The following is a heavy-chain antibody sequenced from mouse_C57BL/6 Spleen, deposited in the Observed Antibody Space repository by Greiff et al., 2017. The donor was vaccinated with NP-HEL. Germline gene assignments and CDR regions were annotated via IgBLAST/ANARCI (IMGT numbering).Heavy chain of an antibody. V-gene: IGHV2-2*01. D-gene: IGHD1-2*01. Sequence: QVQLKQSGPGLVQPSQSLSITCTVSGFSLTSYGVHWVRQSPGKGLEWLGVIWSGGSTDYNAAFISRLSISKDNSKSQVFFKMNSLQADDTAIYYCARIRRGHYYAMDYWGQRTSVTVSS. CDR2: IWSGGST. CDR1: GFSLTSYG. J-gene: IGHJ4*01. CDR3: ARIRRGHYYAMDY.